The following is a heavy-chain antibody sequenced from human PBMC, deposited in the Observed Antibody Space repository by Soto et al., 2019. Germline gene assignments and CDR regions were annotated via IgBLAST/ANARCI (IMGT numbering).Heavy chain of an antibody. D-gene: IGHD1-1*01. CDR3: AREVNDVLWYFDY. Sequence: GGSLRLSCAASGFTLSTYGMHWVRQAPGKGLEWVAVIWYDGSNKYYADSVKGRFTISRDNSKNTLYLQMNSLRAEDTAVYYCAREVNDVLWYFDYWGQGTLVTVSS. J-gene: IGHJ4*02. CDR2: IWYDGSNK. CDR1: GFTLSTYG. V-gene: IGHV3-33*01.